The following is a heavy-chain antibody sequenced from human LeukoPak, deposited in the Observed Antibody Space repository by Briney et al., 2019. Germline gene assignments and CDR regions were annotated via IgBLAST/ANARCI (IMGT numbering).Heavy chain of an antibody. CDR1: GGSISSYY. V-gene: IGHV4-59*01. D-gene: IGHD5-18*01. Sequence: SETLSLTCTVSGGSISSYYWSWIRQPPGKGLEWIGYIYYSGSTNYNPSLKSRVTISVDTSKDQFSLKLSSVTAADTAVYYCARADRIQLSLGAFDIWGQGTMVTVSS. J-gene: IGHJ3*02. CDR3: ARADRIQLSLGAFDI. CDR2: IYYSGST.